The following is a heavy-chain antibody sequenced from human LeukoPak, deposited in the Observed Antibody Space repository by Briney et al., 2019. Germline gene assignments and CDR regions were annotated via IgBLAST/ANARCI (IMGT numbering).Heavy chain of an antibody. CDR3: TTEGGLRFLEWLFPSYYYYGMDV. D-gene: IGHD3-3*01. V-gene: IGHV3-15*01. Sequence: GGSLRLSCGASGFTFSDYWMSWVRQAPGKGLEWVGRIKSKTDGGATDYAAPVKGRFTISRDDSKNTLYLQMNSLKTEDTAVYYCTTEGGLRFLEWLFPSYYYYGMDVWGQGTTVTVSS. CDR2: IKSKTDGGAT. CDR1: GFTFSDYW. J-gene: IGHJ6*02.